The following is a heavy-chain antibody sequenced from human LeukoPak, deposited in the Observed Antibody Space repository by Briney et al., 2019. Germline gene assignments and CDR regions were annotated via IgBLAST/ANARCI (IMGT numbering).Heavy chain of an antibody. D-gene: IGHD1-26*01. J-gene: IGHJ6*03. V-gene: IGHV4-39*01. CDR1: GGSISSSSYY. CDR2: IHSRGNT. Sequence: PSETLSLTCTVSGGSISSSSYYWGWIRQPPGKGLEWIGSIHSRGNTAYNPSLKSRITIVVDTSKNQFSLKLSSVTAADTAVYYCASSGSYYPYYYYYMDVWGKGTTVTVSS. CDR3: ASSGSYYPYYYYYMDV.